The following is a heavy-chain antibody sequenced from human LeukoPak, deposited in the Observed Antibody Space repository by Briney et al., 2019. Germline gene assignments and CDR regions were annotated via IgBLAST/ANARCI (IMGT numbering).Heavy chain of an antibody. Sequence: GGSLRLPCAASGFTFSNAWMNWVRQAPGKGLEWVGRIKSKTDGGTTDYATPVKGRFTLSRGDSKKTLFLQMNSLKTEDTAVYYCTTNLMENFDYWGQGTLVTVSS. J-gene: IGHJ4*02. CDR3: TTNLMENFDY. CDR1: GFTFSNAW. CDR2: IKSKTDGGTT. D-gene: IGHD1-1*01. V-gene: IGHV3-15*01.